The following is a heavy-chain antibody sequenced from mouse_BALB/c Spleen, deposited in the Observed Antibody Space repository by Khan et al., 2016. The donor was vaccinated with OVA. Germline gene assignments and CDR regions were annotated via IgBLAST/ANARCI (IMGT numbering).Heavy chain of an antibody. Sequence: EVELVESGGGLVKPGGSLKLSCTASGFAFSNYDMSWVRQTPEMRLEWVASISSGDNSTYSPDTVKGRFTISRDNANNTLYLQMSSLKSEDTAIYYCTRRPGYFDVWGAGTSVTVSS. CDR2: ISSGDNST. J-gene: IGHJ1*01. CDR3: TRRPGYFDV. V-gene: IGHV5-12-1*01. CDR1: GFAFSNYD.